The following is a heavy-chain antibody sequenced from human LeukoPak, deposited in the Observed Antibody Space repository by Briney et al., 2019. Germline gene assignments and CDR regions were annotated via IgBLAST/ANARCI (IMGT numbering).Heavy chain of an antibody. D-gene: IGHD6-19*01. J-gene: IGHJ4*02. CDR1: GGSFSGYY. CDR3: ARGWGAVALDY. Sequence: SETLSLTCAVYGGSFSGYYWSWIRQPPGKGLEWIGEINHSGSTDYNPSLKSRVTISVDTSKNQFSLKLSSVTAADTAVYYCARGWGAVALDYWGQGTLVTVSS. V-gene: IGHV4-34*01. CDR2: INHSGST.